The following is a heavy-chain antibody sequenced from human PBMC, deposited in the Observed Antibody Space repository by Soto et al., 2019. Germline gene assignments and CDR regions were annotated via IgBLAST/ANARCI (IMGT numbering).Heavy chain of an antibody. CDR3: VRGVISHCAYFYFMDV. Sequence: SETLSLTCVVSGGSLSDYFWSWIRQPPGMALEWIGEINHLGSINYNPSLKSRVTMSVDTSKNQFSLTLNSVTAADTATYYFVRGVISHCAYFYFMDVCDRGTTVTVSS. D-gene: IGHD2-21*01. CDR1: GGSLSDYF. CDR2: INHLGSI. J-gene: IGHJ6*03. V-gene: IGHV4-34*01.